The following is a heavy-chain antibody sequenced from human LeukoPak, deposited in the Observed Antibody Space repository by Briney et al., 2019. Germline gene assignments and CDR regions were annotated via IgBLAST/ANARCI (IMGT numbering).Heavy chain of an antibody. D-gene: IGHD3-22*01. CDR2: IYYSGST. Sequence: SETLSLTCTVSGGSISSSSYYWGWIRQPSGKGLEWIGSIYYSGSTYYNPSLKSRVTISVDTSKNQFSLKLSSVTAADTAVYYCARVKYDSSGYHIDYWGQGTLVTVSS. CDR1: GGSISSSSYY. CDR3: ARVKYDSSGYHIDY. J-gene: IGHJ4*02. V-gene: IGHV4-39*07.